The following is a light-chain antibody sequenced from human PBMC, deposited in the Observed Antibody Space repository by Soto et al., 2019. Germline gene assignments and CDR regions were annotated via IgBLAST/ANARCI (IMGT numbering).Light chain of an antibody. CDR2: AAF. CDR1: QGIRTI. CDR3: QKDNSVPV. V-gene: IGKV1-27*01. J-gene: IGKJ3*01. Sequence: DIPMTQSPTSLSASVGDRVTITCRASQGIRTIVAWYQQKPGKDPKLLIYAAFTLQSGYPSRFSCSGSGTHVTFSINSLQAQDVATYYCQKDNSVPVFGPGTKVEI.